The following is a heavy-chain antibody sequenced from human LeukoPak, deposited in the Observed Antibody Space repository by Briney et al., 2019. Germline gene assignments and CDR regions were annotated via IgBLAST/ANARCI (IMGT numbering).Heavy chain of an antibody. CDR3: AGGPGGYSGYGTAVLDYYYYMDV. CDR2: IYYSGST. V-gene: IGHV4-39*01. D-gene: IGHD5-12*01. J-gene: IGHJ6*03. CDR1: GGSISTSNYY. Sequence: PSETLSLTYTVSGGSISTSNYYWGWIRQPPGKGLEWIGSIYYSGSTYYNPSLKSRVTISVDTSKNQFSLKLSSVTAADTAVYYCAGGPGGYSGYGTAVLDYYYYMDVWGKGTTVTISS.